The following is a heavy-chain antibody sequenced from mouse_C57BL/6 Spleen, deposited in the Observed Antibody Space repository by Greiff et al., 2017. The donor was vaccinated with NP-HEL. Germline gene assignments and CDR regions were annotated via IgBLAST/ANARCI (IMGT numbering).Heavy chain of an antibody. J-gene: IGHJ1*03. CDR2: INPSSGYT. CDR3: ARSTTVRGWYFDV. CDR1: GYTFTSYW. D-gene: IGHD1-1*01. Sequence: QVHVKQSGAELAKPGASVKLSCKASGYTFTSYWMHWVKQRPGQGLEWIGYINPSSGYTKYNQKFKDKATLTADKSSSTAYMQLSSLTYEDSAVYYCARSTTVRGWYFDVWGTGTTVTVSS. V-gene: IGHV1-7*01.